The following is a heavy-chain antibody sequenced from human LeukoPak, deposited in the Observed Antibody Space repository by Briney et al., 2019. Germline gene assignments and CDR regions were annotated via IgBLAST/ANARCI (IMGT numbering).Heavy chain of an antibody. V-gene: IGHV1-69*13. D-gene: IGHD3-3*01. J-gene: IGHJ4*02. CDR1: GYTFTSYG. Sequence: ASVKVSCKASGYTFTSYGISWVRQAPGQGLEWMGGIIPIFGTANYAQKFQGRVTITADESTSTAYMELSSLRSEDTAVYYCARSSRLRALRFLEWPIGYWGQGTLVTVSS. CDR2: IIPIFGTA. CDR3: ARSSRLRALRFLEWPIGY.